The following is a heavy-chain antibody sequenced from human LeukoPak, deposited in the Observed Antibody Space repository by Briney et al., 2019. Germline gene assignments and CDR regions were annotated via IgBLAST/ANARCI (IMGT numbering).Heavy chain of an antibody. CDR3: ARLSDYDFWSGDYYYGMDV. CDR1: GGTFSSYA. CDR2: IIPIFGTA. D-gene: IGHD3-3*01. V-gene: IGHV1-69*13. J-gene: IGHJ6*02. Sequence: SVKVSCKASGGTFSSYAISWVRQAPGQGLEWMGGIIPIFGTANYAQKFQGRVTITADESTSTAYMELSSLRSEDTAVYYCARLSDYDFWSGDYYYGMDVWGQGTTVTVSS.